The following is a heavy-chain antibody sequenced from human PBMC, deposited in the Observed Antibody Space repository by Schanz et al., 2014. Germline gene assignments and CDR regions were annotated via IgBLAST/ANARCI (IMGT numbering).Heavy chain of an antibody. CDR1: GYTFTTYY. CDR2: INPSGGST. V-gene: IGHV1-46*03. Sequence: QVQLLQSGAEVKKPGASMKVSCKASGYTFTTYYMLWVRQAPGQGLEWMGIINPSGGSTRYGQKFQVRITVTTDTSTSTVYLELSSLRSDDTAVYYCARGFSRSYIEFWGQGTLITVSS. D-gene: IGHD6-6*01. J-gene: IGHJ4*02. CDR3: ARGFSRSYIEF.